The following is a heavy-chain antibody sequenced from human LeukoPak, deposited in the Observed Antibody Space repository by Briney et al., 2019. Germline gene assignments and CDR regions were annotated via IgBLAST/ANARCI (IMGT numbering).Heavy chain of an antibody. CDR2: IQTSGST. D-gene: IGHD4-23*01. CDR3: AGDHQDYGANSALWY. Sequence: SETLSLTCTVSVDSISRYYWSWIRQPAGKGLQWIGRIQTSGSTNYNPSLESRIIMSVDTSKNQFSLKLNSVTAADTAVYYCAGDHQDYGANSALWYWGQGTLVIVSS. CDR1: VDSISRYY. V-gene: IGHV4-4*07. J-gene: IGHJ4*02.